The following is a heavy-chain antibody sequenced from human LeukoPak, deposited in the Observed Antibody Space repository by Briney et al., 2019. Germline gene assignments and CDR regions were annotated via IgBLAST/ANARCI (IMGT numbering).Heavy chain of an antibody. D-gene: IGHD3-22*01. J-gene: IGHJ3*02. CDR1: GFTFSDYY. Sequence: GALRLSCAASGFTFSDYYMSWIRQAPGKGLEWVSYISSSGSTIYYADSVKGRFTISRDKAKNSLYLQMNSLRAEDTAVYYCARDLMDYYDSSGPPPGDDAFDIWGQGTMVTVSS. V-gene: IGHV3-11*01. CDR3: ARDLMDYYDSSGPPPGDDAFDI. CDR2: ISSSGSTI.